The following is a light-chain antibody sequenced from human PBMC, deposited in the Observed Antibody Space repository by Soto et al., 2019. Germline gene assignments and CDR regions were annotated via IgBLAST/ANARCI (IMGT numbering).Light chain of an antibody. CDR1: SSDIGAYNY. Sequence: QSALTQPASVSGSPGQSITISCTGTSSDIGAYNYVSWYQQHPGKAPKLMIYDVTNWPSGVSTRFSGSKSDNTASLTIAGLQAEDEADYYCSSYTSSRTVVFGGGTKVTVL. CDR2: DVT. J-gene: IGLJ2*01. CDR3: SSYTSSRTVV. V-gene: IGLV2-14*01.